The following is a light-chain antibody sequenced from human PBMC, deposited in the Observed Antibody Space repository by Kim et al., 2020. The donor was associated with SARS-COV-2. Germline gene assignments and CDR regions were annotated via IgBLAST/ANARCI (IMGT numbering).Light chain of an antibody. V-gene: IGLV1-47*01. Sequence: QSVTIACSGSSSNIGSNSVYWYQQLPGTAPKLIIYINSQRPSGVPDRVSGSKSGTSASLVISGLRSEDEADYYCAAWDDRMSAWVFGGGTKLTVL. J-gene: IGLJ3*02. CDR2: INS. CDR1: SSNIGSNS. CDR3: AAWDDRMSAWV.